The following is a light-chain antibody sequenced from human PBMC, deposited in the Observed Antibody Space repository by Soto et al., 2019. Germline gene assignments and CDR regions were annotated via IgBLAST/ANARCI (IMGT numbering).Light chain of an antibody. CDR3: LQHHSYPLT. CDR2: AAS. CDR1: QDITNY. J-gene: IGKJ4*01. V-gene: IGKV1-17*03. Sequence: DIQMTQSPFAMSASVGDRVTITCRASQDITNYVAWFQQKPGKVPKRLISAASSLQSGVPSRFSGSGSGTEFTLTISSLQPEDFATYYCLQHHSYPLTFGGGTKVEIK.